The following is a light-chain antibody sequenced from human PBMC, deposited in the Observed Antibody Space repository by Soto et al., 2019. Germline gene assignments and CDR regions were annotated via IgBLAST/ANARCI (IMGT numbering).Light chain of an antibody. CDR1: SSNIGSNY. J-gene: IGLJ2*01. CDR2: RNN. V-gene: IGLV1-47*01. Sequence: QTVVTQPPSASGTPGQRVTISCSGSSSNIGSNYVYWYQQLPGTAPKLLIYRNNQRPSGVPDRFSGSKSGTSASLAISGLRSEDEADYYCAAWDDSLSASRVVFGGGTQLTVL. CDR3: AAWDDSLSASRVV.